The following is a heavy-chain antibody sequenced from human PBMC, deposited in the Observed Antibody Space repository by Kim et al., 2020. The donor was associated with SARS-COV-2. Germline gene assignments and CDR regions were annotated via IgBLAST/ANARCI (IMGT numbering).Heavy chain of an antibody. CDR2: IRSKANSYAT. V-gene: IGHV3-73*01. J-gene: IGHJ3*02. CDR1: GFTFSDSP. Sequence: GGSLRLSCAASGFTFSDSPIHWVRQASGKGLEWVCRIRSKANSYATAYAASVRGRFIISRDDSKNTAYLQMNSLKTEDTAVYYCTRIPGTPFAFWDAFDIWGPGTIVTVSS. D-gene: IGHD1-1*01. CDR3: TRIPGTPFAFWDAFDI.